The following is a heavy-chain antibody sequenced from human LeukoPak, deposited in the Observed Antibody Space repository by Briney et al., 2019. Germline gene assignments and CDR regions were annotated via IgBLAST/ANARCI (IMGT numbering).Heavy chain of an antibody. CDR3: AGDPGYCSSTSCAPKGDY. CDR2: IDEDGSEK. CDR1: RFTHSNYW. J-gene: IGHJ4*02. D-gene: IGHD2-2*01. V-gene: IGHV3-7*01. Sequence: GGSLRLSCAASRFTHSNYWMSYVRQAPGKGLEWVASIDEDGSEKYYVDSVKGRFTISRDNAKNSLYLQMNSLRAEDTAVYYCAGDPGYCSSTSCAPKGDYWGQGTLVTVSS.